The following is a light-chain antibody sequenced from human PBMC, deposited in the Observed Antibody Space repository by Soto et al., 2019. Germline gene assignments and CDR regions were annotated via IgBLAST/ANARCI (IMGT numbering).Light chain of an antibody. V-gene: IGLV2-11*01. Sequence: QAVVTQPRSVSGSPGQSVTISCTGTNSDIGNYNYVSWYQQHPGKAPKVMIYDVSRRPPGVPDRFSGSKSGNTASLTISGLQAEDEADYYCCSYAGKYTLWVFGGGTKLTVL. CDR3: CSYAGKYTLWV. CDR1: NSDIGNYNY. J-gene: IGLJ3*02. CDR2: DVS.